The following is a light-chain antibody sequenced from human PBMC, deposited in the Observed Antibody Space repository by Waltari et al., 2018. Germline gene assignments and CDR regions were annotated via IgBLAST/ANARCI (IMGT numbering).Light chain of an antibody. CDR3: SSYSTSSSLIL. V-gene: IGLV2-14*03. CDR2: DVN. CDR1: SSDVGGHDY. J-gene: IGLJ2*01. Sequence: QSALSQPASVSGSPGQSITISCTGASSDVGGHDYVSWYQQHPGKAPKLIILDVNNRTSGVSNRSSGSKSGNTASLSISGLQAEDEADYYCSSYSTSSSLILFGEGTKVTVL.